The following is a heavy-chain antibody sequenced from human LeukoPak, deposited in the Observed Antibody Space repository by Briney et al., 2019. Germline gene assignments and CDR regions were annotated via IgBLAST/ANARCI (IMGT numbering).Heavy chain of an antibody. CDR1: GGSISSGGYY. V-gene: IGHV4-30-2*01. CDR2: IYHSGST. D-gene: IGHD2/OR15-2a*01. CDR3: ARSPGKYFRYYYYMDV. J-gene: IGHJ6*03. Sequence: SQTLSLTCTVSGGSISSGGYYWSWIRQPPGKGLGWIGYIYHSGSTYYNPSLKSRVTISVDRSKNQFSLKLSSVTAADTAVYYCARSPGKYFRYYYYMDVWGKGTTVTVSS.